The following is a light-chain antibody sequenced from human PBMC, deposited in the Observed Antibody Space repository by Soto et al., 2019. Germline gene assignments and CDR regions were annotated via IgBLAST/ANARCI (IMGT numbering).Light chain of an antibody. Sequence: QSVLTQAASVSGSPGQSITISCPGNISDVGNYNYVSWYQHHPGKAPKLMIYDVSNRPSGVSNRFSGSKSGNTASLTISGLQAEDEADYYCSSYTSSSTSFVFGTGTKVTVL. V-gene: IGLV2-14*03. CDR1: ISDVGNYNY. CDR3: SSYTSSSTSFV. J-gene: IGLJ1*01. CDR2: DVS.